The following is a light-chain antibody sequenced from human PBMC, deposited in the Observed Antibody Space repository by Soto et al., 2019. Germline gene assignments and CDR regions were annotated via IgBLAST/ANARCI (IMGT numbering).Light chain of an antibody. CDR1: QGISSY. CDR2: LAS. Sequence: IQLTQSPSSLSASVGDRVTITCRASQGISSYLAWYQQKPGKAPKLLIYLASTLQSGVPSRFSGSGSGTDCSLTISSLQPEDVATYYCQYLNSHPLSFGGGTKVEIK. J-gene: IGKJ4*01. CDR3: QYLNSHPLS. V-gene: IGKV1-9*01.